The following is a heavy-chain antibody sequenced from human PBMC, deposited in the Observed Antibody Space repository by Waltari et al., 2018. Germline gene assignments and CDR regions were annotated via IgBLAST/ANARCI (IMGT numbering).Heavy chain of an antibody. CDR3: AREGFNYYGPVDAGY. D-gene: IGHD3-10*01. Sequence: QVQLQESGPGLVKPSQTLSPTCTVSGASTRMGGYYWSCILQHQGKGLEWIGYIYYSGSTYYNPSLKSRVTISVDTSKNQFSLKLSSVTAADTAVYYCAREGFNYYGPVDAGYWGQGTLVTVSS. CDR1: GASTRMGGYY. J-gene: IGHJ4*02. V-gene: IGHV4-31*03. CDR2: IYYSGST.